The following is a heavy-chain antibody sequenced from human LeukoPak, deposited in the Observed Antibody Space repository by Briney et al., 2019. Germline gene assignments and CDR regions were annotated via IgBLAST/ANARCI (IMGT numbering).Heavy chain of an antibody. J-gene: IGHJ4*02. Sequence: SETLSLTCTVSGASIRNYYWSWIRQPAGKGLEWIGRTYTRGSTNYNPSPKSRVTMSVDASTNQFSLKLTSVTAADTAIYYCARDSGIAVAGFDYWGRGTLITVSS. CDR3: ARDSGIAVAGFDY. CDR2: TYTRGST. V-gene: IGHV4-4*07. D-gene: IGHD6-19*01. CDR1: GASIRNYY.